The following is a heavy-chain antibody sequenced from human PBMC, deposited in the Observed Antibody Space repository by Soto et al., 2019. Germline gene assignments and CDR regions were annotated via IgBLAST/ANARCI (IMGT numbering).Heavy chain of an antibody. CDR1: VFLFTDYY. V-gene: IGHV3-11*06. Sequence: GFLRLSCTASVFLFTDYYMSWIRQPPGKGLEWLAYIDGSSDYTNSADSVKGRFTISRDNAKNSVFLQMNNLRADDTAVYYCARDLRFSSTNYFDFWGRGTLVTVSS. CDR3: ARDLRFSSTNYFDF. D-gene: IGHD2-8*01. J-gene: IGHJ4*02. CDR2: IDGSSDYT.